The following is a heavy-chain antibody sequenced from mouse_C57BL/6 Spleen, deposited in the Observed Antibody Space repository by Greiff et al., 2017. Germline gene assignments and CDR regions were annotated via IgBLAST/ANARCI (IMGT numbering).Heavy chain of an antibody. CDR3: AFYGYDEDYYDY. D-gene: IGHD2-2*01. V-gene: IGHV1-19*01. J-gene: IGHJ2*01. Sequence: VQLKESGPVLVKPGASVKMSCKASGYTFTDYYMNWVKQSHGKSLEWIGVINPYNGGTSYNQKFKGKATLTVDKSSSTAYMELNSLTSEDSAVYYCAFYGYDEDYYDYWGQGTTLTVSS. CDR2: INPYNGGT. CDR1: GYTFTDYY.